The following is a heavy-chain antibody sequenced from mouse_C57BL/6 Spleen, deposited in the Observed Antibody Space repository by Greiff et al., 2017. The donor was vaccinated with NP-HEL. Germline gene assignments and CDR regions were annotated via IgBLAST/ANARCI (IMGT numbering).Heavy chain of an antibody. CDR2: ISSGSSTI. CDR1: GFTFSDYG. Sequence: EVKLVESGGGLVKPGGSLKLSCAASGFTFSDYGMHWVRQAPEKGLEWVAYISSGSSTIYYADTVKGRFTISRDNAKNTLFLQMTSLRSEDTAMYYCARGPYSNYVRAMDYWGQGTSVTVSS. CDR3: ARGPYSNYVRAMDY. J-gene: IGHJ4*01. V-gene: IGHV5-17*01. D-gene: IGHD2-5*01.